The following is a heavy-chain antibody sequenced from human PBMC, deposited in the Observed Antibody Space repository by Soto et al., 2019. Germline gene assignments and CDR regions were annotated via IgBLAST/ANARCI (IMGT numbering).Heavy chain of an antibody. CDR1: GFTFSTYS. D-gene: IGHD3-16*01. J-gene: IGHJ4*02. V-gene: IGHV3-21*01. CDR3: ARVPREGEVVAN. CDR2: ISSSGSYI. Sequence: EVQLVESGGGLVKPGGSLRLSCAASGFTFSTYSMNWVRQAPGKGLEWVSSISSSGSYIYYADSVKGRFTISRDSAKNSLYLQMNSLRAEDTAVYYCARVPREGEVVANWGQGTLVTVSS.